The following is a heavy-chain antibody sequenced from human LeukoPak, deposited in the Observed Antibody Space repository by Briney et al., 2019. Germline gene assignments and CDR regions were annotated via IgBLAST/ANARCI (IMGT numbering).Heavy chain of an antibody. V-gene: IGHV1-69*05. Sequence: SVKVSCKASGGTFSSYAISWVRQAPGQGLEWMGGIIPIFGTANYAQKFQGRVTITTDESTSTAYMELSSLRSEDTAVYYCARSLSLTSPYFDYWGQETLVTVSS. CDR2: IIPIFGTA. CDR1: GGTFSSYA. CDR3: ARSLSLTSPYFDY. J-gene: IGHJ4*02. D-gene: IGHD4/OR15-4a*01.